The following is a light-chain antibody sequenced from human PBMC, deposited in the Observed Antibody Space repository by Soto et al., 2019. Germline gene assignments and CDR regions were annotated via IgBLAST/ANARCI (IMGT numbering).Light chain of an antibody. CDR2: EVS. CDR3: ASYTGSDTLV. V-gene: IGLV2-8*01. J-gene: IGLJ2*01. CDR1: SSDVGGYNY. Sequence: QSVLTPPPSASGSPGQSVTISCTGTSSDVGGYNYVSWYQQHPGKAPKLMIYEVSKRPSGVPDRLSGSKSGNTASLTVSGLQVEDEADYYCASYTGSDTLVFGGGTKLTVL.